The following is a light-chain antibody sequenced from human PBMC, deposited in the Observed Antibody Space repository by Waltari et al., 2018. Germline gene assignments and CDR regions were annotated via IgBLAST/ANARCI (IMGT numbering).Light chain of an antibody. CDR3: QAADNSGTLNWV. Sequence: SFELTQPPSVSVSPGQTARITCSADALAKQYAYWYQQKAGQAPLVVIYKDSERPSGIPGRFAGSSSGTTVTLTISGVQAEDEADYYCQAADNSGTLNWVFGGGTKLTVL. V-gene: IGLV3-25*03. CDR2: KDS. J-gene: IGLJ3*02. CDR1: ALAKQY.